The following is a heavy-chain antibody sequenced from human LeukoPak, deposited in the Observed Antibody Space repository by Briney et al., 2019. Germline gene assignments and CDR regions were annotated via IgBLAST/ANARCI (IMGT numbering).Heavy chain of an antibody. CDR3: ARDGRAGSLFAY. CDR2: IYYSGST. CDR1: GGSLSSNY. Sequence: SETLSLTCTVSGGSLSSNYWSWIRQPPGKGLEWIGYIYYSGSTNYNPSLKSRVTISVDTSKNQFSLKLSSVTAADTAIYYCARDGRAGSLFAYWGQGTLVTVSS. V-gene: IGHV4-59*01. J-gene: IGHJ4*02. D-gene: IGHD6-19*01.